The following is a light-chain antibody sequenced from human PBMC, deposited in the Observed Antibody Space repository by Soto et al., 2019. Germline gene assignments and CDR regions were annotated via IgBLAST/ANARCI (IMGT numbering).Light chain of an antibody. CDR1: QDISNY. CDR3: QQYNSYSPT. V-gene: IGKV1-33*01. Sequence: DIQMTQSPSSLSASVGDRVTITCQATQDISNYLNWYQQKPGKAPKLLIYDASNLQTGVPSRFSAYRSETEFTLTISSLQPDDFATYYCQQYNSYSPTFGQGTKVDIK. CDR2: DAS. J-gene: IGKJ1*01.